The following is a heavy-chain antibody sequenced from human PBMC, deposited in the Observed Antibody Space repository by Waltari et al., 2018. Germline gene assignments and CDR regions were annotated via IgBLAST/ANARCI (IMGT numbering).Heavy chain of an antibody. CDR1: GYSCRSRNW. D-gene: IGHD3-22*01. Sequence: QVQLQESGPVLVKPSDTLSLPCAVSGYSCRSRNWWGWIRQPPGKGLEWLWYSYYSGSTYYNPSLKSRVTMSVDTSKNQFSLKLSSVNAVDTAVYYCARTKGYYDSSGSYAFDIWGEGTMVTVSS. CDR3: ARTKGYYDSSGSYAFDI. J-gene: IGHJ3*02. V-gene: IGHV4-28*01. CDR2: SYYSGST.